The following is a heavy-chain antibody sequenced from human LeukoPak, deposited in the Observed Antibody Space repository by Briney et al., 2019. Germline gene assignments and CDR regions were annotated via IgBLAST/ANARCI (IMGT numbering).Heavy chain of an antibody. V-gene: IGHV1-18*01. Sequence: GASVKVSCKASGYTFTSYGISWVRQAPGQGLEWMGWISAYNGNTNYAQKLQGRVTMTTDTSTSTAYMELRSLRSDNTAVYYCARVGPDYYDSSGVDWGQGTLVTVSS. D-gene: IGHD3-22*01. CDR3: ARVGPDYYDSSGVD. CDR1: GYTFTSYG. CDR2: ISAYNGNT. J-gene: IGHJ4*02.